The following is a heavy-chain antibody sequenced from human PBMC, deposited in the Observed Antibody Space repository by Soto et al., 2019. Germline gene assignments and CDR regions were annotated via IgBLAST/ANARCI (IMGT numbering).Heavy chain of an antibody. CDR3: ARYRREAVAGYTLDN. CDR2: VYNSGST. CDR1: GGSISSNY. D-gene: IGHD6-13*01. Sequence: KASETLSLTCTVSGGSISSNYWTWIRQPPGKGLEWIGYVYNSGSTNYNPSLKSRVTISEDTSKSQFSLKVNSMTAADTAVYYCARYRREAVAGYTLDNWGQGMFVTVSS. V-gene: IGHV4-59*01. J-gene: IGHJ4*02.